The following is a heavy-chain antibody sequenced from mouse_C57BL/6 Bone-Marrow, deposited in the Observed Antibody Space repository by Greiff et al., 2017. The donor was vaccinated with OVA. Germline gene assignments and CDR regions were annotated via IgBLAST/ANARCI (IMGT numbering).Heavy chain of an antibody. D-gene: IGHD1-1*01. CDR3: ARRFYYYGSSRYAMDY. Sequence: VQLQQPGAELVKPGASVKMSCKASGYTFTSYWITWVKQRPGQGLEWIGDIYPGSGSTNYNEKFKSKATLTVDTSSSTAYMQLSSLTSEDSAVYYCARRFYYYGSSRYAMDYWGQGTSVTVSS. J-gene: IGHJ4*01. CDR2: IYPGSGST. V-gene: IGHV1-55*01. CDR1: GYTFTSYW.